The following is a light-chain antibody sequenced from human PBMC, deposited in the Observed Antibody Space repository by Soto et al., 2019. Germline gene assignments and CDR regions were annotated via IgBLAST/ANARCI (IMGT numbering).Light chain of an antibody. V-gene: IGKV3-20*01. CDR3: QQRGGSPPTWT. CDR1: QRISSNS. Sequence: EIVLTQSPGTLSLSPGERATLSCRASQRISSNSLAWYQQKPGQAPRLLIYDASNRATGIPDRFSGSRSGTDFTLTISRLEPEDFAVYYCQQRGGSPPTWTFGQGTKVDI. J-gene: IGKJ1*01. CDR2: DAS.